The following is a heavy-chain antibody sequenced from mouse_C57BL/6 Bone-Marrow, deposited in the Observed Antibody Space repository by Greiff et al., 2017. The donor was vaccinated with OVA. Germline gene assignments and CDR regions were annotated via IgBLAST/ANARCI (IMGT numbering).Heavy chain of an antibody. CDR1: GYTFTSYG. D-gene: IGHD2-5*01. CDR2: IYPRSGNT. Sequence: VKLQQSGAELARPGASVKLSCKASGYTFTSYGISWVKQRTGQGLEWIGEIYPRSGNTYYNEKLKGKATLTADKSSSTAYMELRSLTSEDSAVYFCARDYSNPFDYWGQGTTLAVSS. J-gene: IGHJ2*01. V-gene: IGHV1-81*01. CDR3: ARDYSNPFDY.